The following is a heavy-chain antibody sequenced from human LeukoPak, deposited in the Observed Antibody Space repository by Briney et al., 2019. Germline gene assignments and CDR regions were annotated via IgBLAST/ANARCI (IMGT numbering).Heavy chain of an antibody. V-gene: IGHV3-23*01. Sequence: GGSLRLSCAASGITFTSHAMSWVRPAPGKGLEWVSLISGSGGHTYYGDSVKGRFTISRDNSKSTLYLQMNSLRAEDTAVYYCAKGGEATMRDGYNYYYYYMEVWGRGTTVSVSS. CDR1: GITFTSHA. CDR2: ISGSGGHT. D-gene: IGHD5-24*01. J-gene: IGHJ6*03. CDR3: AKGGEATMRDGYNYYYYYMEV.